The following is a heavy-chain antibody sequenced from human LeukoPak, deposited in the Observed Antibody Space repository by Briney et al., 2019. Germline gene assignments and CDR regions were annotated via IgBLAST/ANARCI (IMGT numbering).Heavy chain of an antibody. CDR1: GGSFSGYY. D-gene: IGHD5-18*01. J-gene: IGHJ4*02. CDR2: INHSGST. V-gene: IGHV4-34*01. CDR3: ARAWTGYSYGDY. Sequence: SETLSLTCAVYGGSFSGYYWSWIRQPPGKGLEWIGEINHSGSTNYNPSLKSRVTISVDTSKNQFSLKLSSVTAADTAVYYCARAWTGYSYGDYWGQGTLVTVSS.